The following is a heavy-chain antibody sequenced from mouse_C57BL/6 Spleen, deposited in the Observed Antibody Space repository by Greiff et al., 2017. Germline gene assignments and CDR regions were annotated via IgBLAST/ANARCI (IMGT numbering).Heavy chain of an antibody. CDR2: IHPSDSDT. D-gene: IGHD2-10*02. Sequence: VQLQQPGAELVKPGASVTVSCKASGYTFTSYWMHWVKQRPGQGLEWIGRIHPSDSDTNYNPNFKGKATLTVDKSSSTAYMQRSSLTSEDSAVYYCAAPYGNYEGAMDYWGQGTSVTVSS. J-gene: IGHJ4*01. CDR3: AAPYGNYEGAMDY. CDR1: GYTFTSYW. V-gene: IGHV1-74*01.